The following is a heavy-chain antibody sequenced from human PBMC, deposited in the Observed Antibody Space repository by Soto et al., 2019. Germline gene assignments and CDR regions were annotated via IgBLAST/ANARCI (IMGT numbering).Heavy chain of an antibody. CDR2: ISGSGGGT. J-gene: IGHJ4*02. Sequence: GGSLGLSCAASGFTFSSYAMSWVRQAPGKGLEWVSSISGSGGGTYYADSVKGRFTFSRDNSKNTLYLQMNSLRAEDTAVYYCAKFGMATTKRSPPYYIDYWGQGALVTVSS. V-gene: IGHV3-23*01. D-gene: IGHD1-1*01. CDR1: GFTFSSYA. CDR3: AKFGMATTKRSPPYYIDY.